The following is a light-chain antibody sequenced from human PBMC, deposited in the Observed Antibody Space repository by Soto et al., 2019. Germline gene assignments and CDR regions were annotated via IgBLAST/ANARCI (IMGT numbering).Light chain of an antibody. Sequence: EIVLTQSPGTLSLSPGERATLSCGASQSVTSNYLAWYQQKPGLAPRLLIFGASIRVTGIPDRFIGSGSGTDFTLTISRLEPEDFAVYYCQHYVTSLTTFGQGTKVEVK. J-gene: IGKJ1*01. CDR2: GAS. V-gene: IGKV3-20*01. CDR1: QSVTSNY. CDR3: QHYVTSLTT.